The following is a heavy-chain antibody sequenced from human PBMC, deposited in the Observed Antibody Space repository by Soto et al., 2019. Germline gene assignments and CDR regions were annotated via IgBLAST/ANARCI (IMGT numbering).Heavy chain of an antibody. V-gene: IGHV3-23*01. CDR2: ISINSGSR. Sequence: EVQLLESGGGLVQPGGSLRLSCAASGFTFSSYAMTWVRLAPGKGLEWVSGISINSGSRNYADVVKGRFTISRDDSKNMFYLQMNSLRADATAVYYCPKDLVGRGRDAPAHGGQGTLVTVSS. D-gene: IGHD3-10*01. CDR3: PKDLVGRGRDAPAH. J-gene: IGHJ1*01. CDR1: GFTFSSYA.